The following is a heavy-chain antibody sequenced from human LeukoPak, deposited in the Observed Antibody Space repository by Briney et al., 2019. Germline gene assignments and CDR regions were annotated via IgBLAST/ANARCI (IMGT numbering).Heavy chain of an antibody. CDR2: IYYSGST. D-gene: IGHD5-24*01. CDR1: GGSISSSNYH. CDR3: ARRPQXDGYFDY. Sequence: SETLSLTCTVSGGSISSSNYHWGWIRQPPGKGLEWIGNIYYSGSTFYNPSLESRVTISVDTSKNQFSLKLNSVTAADTAVYFCARRPQXDGYFDYWGQGTLVTVSS. V-gene: IGHV4-39*01. J-gene: IGHJ4*02.